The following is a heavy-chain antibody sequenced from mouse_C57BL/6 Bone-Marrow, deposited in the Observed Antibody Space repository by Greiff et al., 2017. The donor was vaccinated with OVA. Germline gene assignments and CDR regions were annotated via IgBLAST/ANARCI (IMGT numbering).Heavy chain of an antibody. CDR3: ASGPYYYGSSYWYFDV. D-gene: IGHD1-1*01. V-gene: IGHV5-4*01. CDR1: GFTFSSYA. J-gene: IGHJ1*03. Sequence: EVQGVESGGGLVKPGGSLKLSCAASGFTFSSYAMSWVRQTPEKRLEWVATISDGGSYTYYPDNVKGRFTISRDNAKNNLYLQMSHLKSEDTAMYYCASGPYYYGSSYWYFDVWGTGTTVTVSS. CDR2: ISDGGSYT.